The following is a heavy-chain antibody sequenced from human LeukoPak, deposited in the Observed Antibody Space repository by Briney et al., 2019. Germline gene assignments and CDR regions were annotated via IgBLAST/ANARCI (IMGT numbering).Heavy chain of an antibody. J-gene: IGHJ4*02. CDR3: ARGPNYPSPSPFDY. CDR1: GVSFSGYY. V-gene: IGHV4-34*01. Sequence: SETLSLTCAVYGVSFSGYYWSWIRQPPGKGLKWIGEINHSGSTNYNPSLKSRVTISVDTSKNQFSLKLSSVTAADTAVYYCARGPNYPSPSPFDYWGQGTLVTVSS. CDR2: INHSGST. D-gene: IGHD5-24*01.